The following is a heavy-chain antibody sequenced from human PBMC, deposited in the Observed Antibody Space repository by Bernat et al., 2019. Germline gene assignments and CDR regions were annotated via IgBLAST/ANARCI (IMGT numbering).Heavy chain of an antibody. V-gene: IGHV3-72*01. CDR2: IKNKANNYAT. CDR1: GFTFSDHY. Sequence: EVQLVESGGGLVQPGGFLRLSCAVSGFTFSDHYMDWVRQAPGKGLEWVGRIKNKANNYATDYAASAKGRFIISRDDSRNSLYLQMNSLKTEDAAVYYCARVRLGVSLRYFDYWGQGTLVTVSS. J-gene: IGHJ4*02. D-gene: IGHD3-10*01. CDR3: ARVRLGVSLRYFDY.